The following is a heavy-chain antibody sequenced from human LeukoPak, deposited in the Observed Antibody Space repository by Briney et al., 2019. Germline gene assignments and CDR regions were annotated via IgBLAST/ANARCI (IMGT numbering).Heavy chain of an antibody. CDR2: ISSSGSAK. D-gene: IGHD6-19*01. CDR1: GFTFSSYS. CDR3: ARDLSVAGCFDI. V-gene: IGHV3-48*04. J-gene: IGHJ3*02. Sequence: GGSLRLSCAASGFTFSSYSMNWVRQAPGKGLEWVSYISSSGSAKYYADSVKGRFTISRDNAKNSLYLQMNSLRAEDTAVYYCARDLSVAGCFDIWGQGTMVTVSS.